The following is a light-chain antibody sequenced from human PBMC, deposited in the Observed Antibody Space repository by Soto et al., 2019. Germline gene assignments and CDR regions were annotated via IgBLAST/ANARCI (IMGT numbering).Light chain of an antibody. CDR3: QQYVSAPWT. CDR2: GAS. Sequence: EIVLTQSPGTLSLSPGERATLSCRASQSVRSNYLAWYQQKPGQAPRLLIYGASSRATGIPDRFSGSGSVSDFTLTISRLEPEDFAVYYGQQYVSAPWTFGQGTQVEIK. CDR1: QSVRSNY. J-gene: IGKJ1*01. V-gene: IGKV3-20*01.